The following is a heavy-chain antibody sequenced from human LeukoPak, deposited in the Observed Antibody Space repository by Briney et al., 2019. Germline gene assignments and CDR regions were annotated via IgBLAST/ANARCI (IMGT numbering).Heavy chain of an antibody. CDR1: GFTLSNYW. V-gene: IGHV3-74*01. CDR3: VTLYYYDSSGYRVLDY. CDR2: INSDGSST. J-gene: IGHJ4*02. Sequence: GGSLRLSCAASGFTLSNYWMHWVRQAPGKGLVWVSHINSDGSSTSYADSVKGRFTISRDNAKTSLYLQMNSLRAEDTAVYYCVTLYYYDSSGYRVLDYWGQGTLVTVSS. D-gene: IGHD3-22*01.